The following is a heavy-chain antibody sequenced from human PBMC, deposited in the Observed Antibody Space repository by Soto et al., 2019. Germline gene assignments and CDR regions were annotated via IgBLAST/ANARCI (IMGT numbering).Heavy chain of an antibody. D-gene: IGHD3-22*01. Sequence: SVKVSCKASGGTFSTYAIDWVRQAPGQGLEWMGGIIPLFGTAKYAQNFQGRITITADESTNTAYMELRSLRSQDTAVYYCARGVQYASSGYYCLYWGQGTLVTVS. J-gene: IGHJ4*02. CDR3: ARGVQYASSGYYCLY. V-gene: IGHV1-69*13. CDR2: IIPLFGTA. CDR1: GGTFSTYA.